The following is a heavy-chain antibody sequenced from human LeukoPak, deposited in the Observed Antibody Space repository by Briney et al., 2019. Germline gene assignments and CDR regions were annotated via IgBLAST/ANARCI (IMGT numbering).Heavy chain of an antibody. CDR1: GLTFSTYA. Sequence: GGSLRLSCAASGLTFSTYAMTWVRQAPGKGLEWVSTLSDSGGSTYYADSVKGRFTISRDNSKNTLYLEVNSLRAEDTAVYYCAKGPPPSQFYYYLDVWGKGTTVTVSS. J-gene: IGHJ6*03. CDR3: AKGPPPSQFYYYLDV. V-gene: IGHV3-23*01. CDR2: LSDSGGST.